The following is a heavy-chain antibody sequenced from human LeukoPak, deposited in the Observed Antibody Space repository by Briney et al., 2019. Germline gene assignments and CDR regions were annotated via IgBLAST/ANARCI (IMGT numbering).Heavy chain of an antibody. Sequence: GASVKVSCKASVYTFTRYYMHWVRQAPGQEGEWMGGINPNSVGTDYAQKFHGRVTMTRDTSISTAYMELSRLSSDDTAVYYCESVDTRFDYWGQGTLVTVSS. CDR1: VYTFTRYY. J-gene: IGHJ4*02. CDR3: ESVDTRFDY. CDR2: INPNSVGT. V-gene: IGHV1-2*02.